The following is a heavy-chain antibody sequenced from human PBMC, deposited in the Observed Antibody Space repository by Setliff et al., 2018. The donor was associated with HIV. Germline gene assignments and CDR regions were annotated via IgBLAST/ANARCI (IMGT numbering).Heavy chain of an antibody. CDR1: GGTFSNYD. D-gene: IGHD2-8*01. CDR3: AKGPNFEDAFDI. CDR2: LIPIVDIT. J-gene: IGHJ3*02. Sequence: ASVKVSCKASGGTFSNYDFSWVRQAPGQGLEWMGGLIPIVDITKSTQKFRDRVTFTADESTKTAQMELSGLTFEDTAVYYCAKGPNFEDAFDIWGQGTVVTVSS. V-gene: IGHV1-69*10.